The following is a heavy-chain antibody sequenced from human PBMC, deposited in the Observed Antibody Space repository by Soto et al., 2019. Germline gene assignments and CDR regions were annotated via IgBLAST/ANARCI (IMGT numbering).Heavy chain of an antibody. CDR2: INHSGST. D-gene: IGHD6-13*01. J-gene: IGHJ6*02. V-gene: IGHV4-34*01. CDR3: ASEAAAASTNYYYYGMDV. Sequence: SETLSLTCAVYGGSFSGYYWSWIRQPPGKGLEWIGEINHSGSTNYNPSLKSRVTISVDTSKNQFSLKLSSVTAADTAVYYCASEAAAASTNYYYYGMDVWGQGTTVTVS. CDR1: GGSFSGYY.